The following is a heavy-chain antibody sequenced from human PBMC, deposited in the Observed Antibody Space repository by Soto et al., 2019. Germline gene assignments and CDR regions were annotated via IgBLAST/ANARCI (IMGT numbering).Heavy chain of an antibody. CDR1: GGSSYT. J-gene: IGHJ5*02. CDR2: IIPIPGIA. Sequence: QVQLVQSGAEVKKPGSSVKVSCKASGGSSYTINWVRQAPGQGLEWMGRIIPIPGIANYAQKCQGRVTITADKSTNTAYMELSSLRSEDTAVYYCARGAKDGHNYKGVFAFDPWGQGTLVTVSS. CDR3: ARGAKDGHNYKGVFAFDP. V-gene: IGHV1-69*02. D-gene: IGHD5-12*01.